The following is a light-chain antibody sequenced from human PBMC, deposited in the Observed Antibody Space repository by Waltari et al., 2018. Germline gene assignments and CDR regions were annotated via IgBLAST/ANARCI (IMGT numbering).Light chain of an antibody. CDR3: LHRSNWPPLFT. V-gene: IGKV3-11*01. J-gene: IGKJ3*01. Sequence: EIVLTQSPVTLSFSPGERATLSCRASQSVSRHLAWYQQKPGQAPRLLIYDTFSRASGIPARFSGSGSGTDFTLTISSLEPEDFGVYYCLHRSNWPPLFTFGPGTKVDIK. CDR1: QSVSRH. CDR2: DTF.